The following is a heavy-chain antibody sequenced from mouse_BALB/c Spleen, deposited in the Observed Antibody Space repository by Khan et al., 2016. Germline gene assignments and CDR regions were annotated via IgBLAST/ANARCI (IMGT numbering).Heavy chain of an antibody. CDR3: ARTDRRGYFDY. J-gene: IGHJ2*01. CDR1: GYTFSSYW. Sequence: QVQLQQSGAELMKPGASVKISCKATGYTFSSYWIEWVKQRPGHGLEWIGEILPGSGSTNYNEKFRGKATFTADTSSNTAYMQLSCLTSEDSAVPYCARTDRRGYFDYWGQGTTLTVSS. CDR2: ILPGSGST. V-gene: IGHV1-9*01.